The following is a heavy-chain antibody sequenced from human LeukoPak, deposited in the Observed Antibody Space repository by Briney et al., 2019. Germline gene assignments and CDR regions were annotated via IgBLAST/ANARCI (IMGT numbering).Heavy chain of an antibody. V-gene: IGHV4-59*01. CDR2: IYYSGST. J-gene: IGHJ6*03. CDR3: ARSRDSGWTLHYYYYYMDV. D-gene: IGHD6-19*01. CDR1: GGSISSYY. Sequence: SETLSLTCTVSGGSISSYYWSWIRQPPGKGLEWIGYIYYSGSTNYNPSLKSRVTVSVDTSKNQFSLKLSSVTAADTAVYYCARSRDSGWTLHYYYYYMDVWGKGTTVTVSS.